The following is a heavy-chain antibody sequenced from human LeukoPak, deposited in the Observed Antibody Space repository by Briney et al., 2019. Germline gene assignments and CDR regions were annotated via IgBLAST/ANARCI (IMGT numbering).Heavy chain of an antibody. CDR1: GYTFTSYF. CDR2: INPGAGST. Sequence: ASVKVSCKASGYTFTSYFIHWVRQTPGQGLEWMGIINPGAGSTTYAQKFQGKVTMTRDTSTSTVYMELSSLRSEDTAVYYCARDLGSKKCFEHWGQGTLVTVSS. D-gene: IGHD1-26*01. CDR3: ARDLGSKKCFEH. J-gene: IGHJ4*02. V-gene: IGHV1-46*01.